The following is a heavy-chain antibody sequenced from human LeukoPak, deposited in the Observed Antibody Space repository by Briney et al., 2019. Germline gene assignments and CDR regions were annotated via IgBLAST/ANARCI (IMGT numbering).Heavy chain of an antibody. V-gene: IGHV3-21*01. J-gene: IGHJ5*02. Sequence: GGSLRLSCAASGFTFRSYSMNWVRQAPGKGLEWVSSISSSSSYIYYADSVKGRFTISRDNAKNSLYLQMNSLRAEDTAVYYCARGLTYVAAAGTTTNWFDPWGQGTLVTVSS. CDR3: ARGLTYVAAAGTTTNWFDP. CDR1: GFTFRSYS. D-gene: IGHD6-13*01. CDR2: ISSSSSYI.